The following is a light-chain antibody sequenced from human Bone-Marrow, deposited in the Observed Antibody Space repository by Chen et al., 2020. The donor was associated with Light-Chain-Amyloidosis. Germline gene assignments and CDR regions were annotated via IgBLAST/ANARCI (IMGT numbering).Light chain of an antibody. CDR1: DLPTKY. J-gene: IGLJ2*01. CDR2: RDT. CDR3: QSADSSGTYEVI. V-gene: IGLV3-25*03. Sequence: SYDLSQPPSVSVSPGQTARITCSGDDLPTKYAYWYQQNPGQAPVLVIHRDTERPSGISERFSGSSSGTTATLTISGVQAEDEADYHCQSADSSGTYEVIFGGGTKLTVL.